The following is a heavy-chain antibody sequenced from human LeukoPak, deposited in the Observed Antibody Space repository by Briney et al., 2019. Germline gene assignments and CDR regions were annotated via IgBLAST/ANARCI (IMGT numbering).Heavy chain of an antibody. CDR2: INVEGTTT. D-gene: IGHD3-10*01. CDR3: TRGGEEPFDY. Sequence: GGSLRLSCAGSGFAFTRFWMHWVRQAPGKGLVWVSRINVEGTTTTYADSVEGRFTISRDENTLYLQMDHLRVDDTAVYYCTRGGEEPFDYWGQGTLVTVSP. V-gene: IGHV3-74*01. CDR1: GFAFTRFW. J-gene: IGHJ4*02.